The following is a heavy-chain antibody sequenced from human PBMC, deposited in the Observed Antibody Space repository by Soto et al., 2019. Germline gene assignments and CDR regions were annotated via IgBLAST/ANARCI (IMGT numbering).Heavy chain of an antibody. CDR1: GGSFSIYT. CDR2: IIPIFGTA. CDR3: ARGVSGSYSSPLDR. D-gene: IGHD3-10*01. Sequence: SLQVSCKQSGGSFSIYTFNWVRQAPGQGLEWMGGIIPIFGTATYAQKFQGRVTITAEDATSTAYMEVRALRSEDTAVYFCARGVSGSYSSPLDRWGQGTLVTVSS. J-gene: IGHJ5*02. V-gene: IGHV1-69*13.